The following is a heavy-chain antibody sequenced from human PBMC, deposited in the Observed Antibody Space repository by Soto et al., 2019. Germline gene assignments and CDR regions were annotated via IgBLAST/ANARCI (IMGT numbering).Heavy chain of an antibody. CDR1: GGTFSSYA. CDR2: IIPIFGTA. V-gene: IGHV1-69*13. Sequence: SVKVSCKASGGTFSSYAISWVRQAPGQGLEWMGGIIPIFGTANYAQKFQGRVTITAAESTSAAYMELSSLRTEDTAAYYCARSTVTTRYYYCYCGMDVCRRVTTGAV. J-gene: IGHJ6*02. CDR3: ARSTVTTRYYYCYCGMDV. D-gene: IGHD4-17*01.